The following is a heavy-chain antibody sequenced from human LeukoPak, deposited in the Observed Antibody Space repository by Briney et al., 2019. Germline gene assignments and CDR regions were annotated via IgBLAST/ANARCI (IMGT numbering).Heavy chain of an antibody. CDR2: IHYDGSNK. Sequence: GGSLRLSCAASGFTFSSYAMHWVRQAPGKGLEWVSFIHYDGSNKFYVDSLNGRFTISRANSKSTVFLQMNSLRPEDTAVYYCAKVHGLFSSGWPFYFDSWGQGTLVTVSS. D-gene: IGHD6-19*01. CDR1: GFTFSSYA. CDR3: AKVHGLFSSGWPFYFDS. J-gene: IGHJ4*02. V-gene: IGHV3-30*02.